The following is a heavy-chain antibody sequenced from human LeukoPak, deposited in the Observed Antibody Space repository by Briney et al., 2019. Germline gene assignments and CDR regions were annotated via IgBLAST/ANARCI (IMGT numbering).Heavy chain of an antibody. CDR2: IYPGDSDT. Sequence: GESLKISCKGSGYSFTSYWIGWVRQMPGKGLEWMGIIYPGDSDTRYSPSFQGQVTISADKSISTAYLQWSSLKASDTAMYYCARHYYYDSSTYYYDYYMDVWGKGTTVTVSS. D-gene: IGHD3-22*01. V-gene: IGHV5-51*01. CDR1: GYSFTSYW. J-gene: IGHJ6*03. CDR3: ARHYYYDSSTYYYDYYMDV.